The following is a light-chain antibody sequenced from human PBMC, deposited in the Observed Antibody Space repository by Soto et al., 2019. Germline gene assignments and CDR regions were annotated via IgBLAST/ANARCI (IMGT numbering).Light chain of an antibody. CDR2: DAS. Sequence: DIQMTQSPSSLSASVGDRVTSTFQASQDIYNYLNWYQQKPGKAPKLLICDASNLETGVPPRFSGSGSGTDFTFTISSLQPEDIATYYCQQYDNLPITFGQGTRLEIK. CDR3: QQYDNLPIT. CDR1: QDIYNY. V-gene: IGKV1-33*01. J-gene: IGKJ5*01.